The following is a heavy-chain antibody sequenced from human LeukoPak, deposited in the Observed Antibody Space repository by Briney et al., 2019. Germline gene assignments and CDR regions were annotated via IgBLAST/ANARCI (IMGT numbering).Heavy chain of an antibody. J-gene: IGHJ5*02. CDR3: AKGTSAARPGWFDP. CDR1: GFTFSSYA. D-gene: IGHD6-6*01. V-gene: IGHV3-23*01. Sequence: PGGSLRLSCAASGFTFSSYAMSWVRQAPGKGLEWVSAIGGSGGSTYYADSVKGRFTISRDNSKNTLYLQMNSLRAEDTAVYYRAKGTSAARPGWFDPWGQGTLVTVSS. CDR2: IGGSGGST.